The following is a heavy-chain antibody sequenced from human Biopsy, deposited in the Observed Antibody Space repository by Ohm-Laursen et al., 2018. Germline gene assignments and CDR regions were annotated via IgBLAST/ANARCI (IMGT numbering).Heavy chain of an antibody. Sequence: SLRLSCTASGSTFDDHVMHWVRQAPGEGLGWVSGISWDGGSEGYADSVKGRFTISRDNAKNSLFLQMNSLTTEDTALYYCVRGYSSSWSGYLDHWGQGTLVTVSS. J-gene: IGHJ4*02. CDR1: GSTFDDHV. CDR2: ISWDGGSE. V-gene: IGHV3-9*01. CDR3: VRGYSSSWSGYLDH. D-gene: IGHD3-3*01.